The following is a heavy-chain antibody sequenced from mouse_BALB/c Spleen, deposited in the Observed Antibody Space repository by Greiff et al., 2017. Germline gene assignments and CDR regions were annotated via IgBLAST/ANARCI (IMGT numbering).Heavy chain of an antibody. CDR3: ARDLWLPYAMDY. J-gene: IGHJ4*01. Sequence: EVHLVESGGGLVQPGGSRKLSCAASGFTFSSFGMHWVRQAPEKGLEWVAYISSGSSTIYYADTVTGRFTISRDNPKNTLFLQMTSLRSEDTAMYYCARDLWLPYAMDYWGQGTSVTVSS. CDR2: ISSGSSTI. V-gene: IGHV5-17*02. D-gene: IGHD1-2*01. CDR1: GFTFSSFG.